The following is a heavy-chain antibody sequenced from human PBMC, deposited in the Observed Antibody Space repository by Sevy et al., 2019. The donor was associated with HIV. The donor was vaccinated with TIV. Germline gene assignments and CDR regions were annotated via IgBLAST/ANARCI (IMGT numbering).Heavy chain of an antibody. J-gene: IGHJ1*01. CDR3: ARAGYYDSGGYFAGPSSSEYFQH. V-gene: IGHV4-38-2*02. D-gene: IGHD3-22*01. CDR2: IYHSGST. CDR1: AYSISSGYY. Sequence: GSLRLSCTVSAYSISSGYYWGWIRQPPGKGLEWIGSIYHSGSTYYNPSLKSRVTISVDTSKNQFSLKLTSVTAADTAVYYCARAGYYDSGGYFAGPSSSEYFQHWGQGTLVTVSS.